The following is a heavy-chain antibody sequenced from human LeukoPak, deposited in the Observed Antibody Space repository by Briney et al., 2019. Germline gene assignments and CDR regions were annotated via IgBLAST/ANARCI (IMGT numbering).Heavy chain of an antibody. J-gene: IGHJ3*02. V-gene: IGHV4-39*02. D-gene: IGHD4-23*01. CDR3: AREYGGNGDAFDI. CDR2: IYYNGST. CDR1: GGSISSSDYY. Sequence: SETLSLTCTVSGGSISSSDYYWGWIRQPPEKGLEWIGSIYYNGSTYYNPSLKSRVTTSVDTSKNQFSLKLSSVTAADTAVYYCAREYGGNGDAFDIWGQGTMVTVSS.